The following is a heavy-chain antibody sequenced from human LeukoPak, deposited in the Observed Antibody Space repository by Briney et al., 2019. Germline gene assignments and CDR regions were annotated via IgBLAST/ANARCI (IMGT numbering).Heavy chain of an antibody. CDR2: IYYSGST. Sequence: SETLSLTCTVSGGSISSYYWSWIRQPPGKGLEWIGYIYYSGSTNYNPSLKSRVTISVDTSKNQLSLKLSSVTAADTAVYYCARHEAFGNYNDYYYDIDVWGKGTTVTVSS. J-gene: IGHJ6*04. CDR1: GGSISSYY. V-gene: IGHV4-59*01. D-gene: IGHD4-11*01. CDR3: ARHEAFGNYNDYYYDIDV.